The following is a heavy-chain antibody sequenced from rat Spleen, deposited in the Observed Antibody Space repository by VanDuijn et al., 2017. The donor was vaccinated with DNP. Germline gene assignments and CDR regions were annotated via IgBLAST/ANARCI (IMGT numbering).Heavy chain of an antibody. CDR2: ISTDGGTT. CDR1: GFTFNYFW. D-gene: IGHD1-11*01. CDR3: STGRGGPDY. J-gene: IGHJ2*01. V-gene: IGHV5-58*01. Sequence: EVQLVETGGDFVQPERSLKLSCVASGFTFNYFWMYWIRQAPGKGLEWIASISTDGGTTYYPDSVKGRFTISRDNAEKTIYLQMNSLRSEDTATYYCSTGRGGPDYWGQGVMVTVSS.